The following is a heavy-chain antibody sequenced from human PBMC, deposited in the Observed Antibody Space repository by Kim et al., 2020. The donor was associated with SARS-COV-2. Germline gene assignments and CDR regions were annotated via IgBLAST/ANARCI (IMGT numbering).Heavy chain of an antibody. Sequence: ASVKVSCKASGYTFTGYYMHWVRQAPGQGLEWMGRINPNSGGTNYAQKFQGRVTMTRDTSISTAYMELSRLRSDDTAVYYCARGWAYGDYGDYWGQGTLVTVSS. CDR2: INPNSGGT. D-gene: IGHD4-17*01. V-gene: IGHV1-2*06. CDR1: GYTFTGYY. CDR3: ARGWAYGDYGDY. J-gene: IGHJ4*02.